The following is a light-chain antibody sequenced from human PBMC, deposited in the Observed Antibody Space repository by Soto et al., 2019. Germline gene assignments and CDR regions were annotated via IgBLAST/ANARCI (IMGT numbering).Light chain of an antibody. CDR3: CSYTTSNTFF. CDR2: HVT. CDR1: SSDVGAYNY. J-gene: IGLJ1*01. Sequence: QSALTQPASVSGSLGQSITISCSGTSSDVGAYNYVSWYQQYPGKAPKLMIYHVTDRPSGVSNRFSGSKSGNTASLTISGLQAEDEADYYCCSYTTSNTFFFGTGTKLTVL. V-gene: IGLV2-14*01.